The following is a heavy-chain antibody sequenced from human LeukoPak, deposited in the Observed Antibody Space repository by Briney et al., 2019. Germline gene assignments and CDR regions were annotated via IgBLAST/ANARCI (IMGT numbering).Heavy chain of an antibody. V-gene: IGHV3-21*01. D-gene: IGHD2-2*02. CDR3: MGDYCSSTSCSTTY. CDR2: ISSSRSYI. CDR1: GFTFSSYS. J-gene: IGHJ4*02. Sequence: GGSLRLSCAASGFTFSSYSMNWVRQAPGKGREGVSSISSSRSYIYYADSVKGRFTISRENAKNSLYLQMNSMRAEDTAVYYCMGDYCSSTSCSTTYWGQGTLVTVSS.